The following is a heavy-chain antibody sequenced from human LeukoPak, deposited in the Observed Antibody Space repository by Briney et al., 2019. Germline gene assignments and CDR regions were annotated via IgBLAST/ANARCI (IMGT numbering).Heavy chain of an antibody. CDR1: GGSISSGSYY. D-gene: IGHD2-15*01. CDR3: ARGRIVVVVAGGQRRYFDL. V-gene: IGHV4-61*02. J-gene: IGHJ2*01. Sequence: PSQTLSLTCTVSGGSISSGSYYWSWIRQPAGKGLEWIGRIYTSGSTNYNPSLKSRVTISVDTSKNQFSLKLSSVTAADTAVYYCARGRIVVVVAGGQRRYFDLWGRGTLVTVSS. CDR2: IYTSGST.